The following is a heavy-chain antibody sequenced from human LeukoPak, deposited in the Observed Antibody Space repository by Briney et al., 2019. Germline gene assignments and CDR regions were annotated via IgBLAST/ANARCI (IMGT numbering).Heavy chain of an antibody. D-gene: IGHD3-10*01. CDR1: GYSISSGYY. V-gene: IGHV4-38-2*01. CDR2: ICHSGST. CDR3: ARRTMVRGALDY. J-gene: IGHJ4*02. Sequence: SETLSLTCAVSGYSISSGYYWGWIRQPPGKGLEWIGSICHSGSTYYNPSLKSRVTISVDTSKNQFSLKLSSVTAADTAVYYCARRTMVRGALDYWGQGTLVTVSS.